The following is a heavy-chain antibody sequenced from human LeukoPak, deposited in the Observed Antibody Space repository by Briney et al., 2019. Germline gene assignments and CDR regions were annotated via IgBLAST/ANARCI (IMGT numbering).Heavy chain of an antibody. J-gene: IGHJ4*02. CDR1: GGSISSSSYY. CDR3: ARGRNYADY. D-gene: IGHD1-7*01. CDR2: IYYSGST. V-gene: IGHV4-39*07. Sequence: SETPSLTCTVSGGSISSSSYYWGWIRQPPGKGLEWIGSIYYSGSTYYNPSLQSRVTISVATSKNQFSLKLSSVTAADTAVYYYARGRNYADYWGQGTLVTVSS.